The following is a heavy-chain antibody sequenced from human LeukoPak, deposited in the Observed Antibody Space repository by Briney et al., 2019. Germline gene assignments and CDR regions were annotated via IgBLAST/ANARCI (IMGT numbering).Heavy chain of an antibody. CDR2: ITGSGGST. CDR3: AKDNGYCTSTICFGEY. V-gene: IGHV3-23*01. J-gene: IGHJ4*02. D-gene: IGHD2-2*03. CDR1: ALTLISYA. Sequence: GGSLRPSRVPAALTLISYATSSVRQAPGKGLECVSAITGSGGSTYYADYVKGRFTISRDNSKSTLYLQMNRLGAEGPRLNWLAKDNGYCTSTICFGEYWGQGTLVTVSS.